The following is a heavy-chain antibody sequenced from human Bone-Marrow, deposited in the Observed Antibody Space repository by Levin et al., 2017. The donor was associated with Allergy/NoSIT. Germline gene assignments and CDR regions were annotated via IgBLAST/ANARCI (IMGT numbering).Heavy chain of an antibody. CDR2: IKQDGSEQ. Sequence: GGSLRLSCAASGFTFSSFWMSWVRQAPGKGLEWVANIKQDGSEQYYLDSVRGRFTISRDNAENSLSLQMHNLRVEDTAVYYCARTSRSSMDPDYWGQGTLVTVSS. V-gene: IGHV3-7*01. CDR3: ARTSRSSMDPDY. CDR1: GFTFSSFW. D-gene: IGHD6-6*01. J-gene: IGHJ4*02.